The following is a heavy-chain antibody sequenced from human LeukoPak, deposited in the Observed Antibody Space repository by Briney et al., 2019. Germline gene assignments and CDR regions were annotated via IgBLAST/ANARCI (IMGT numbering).Heavy chain of an antibody. Sequence: SETLSLTCTVSGGSISSSSYYWGWIRQPPGKGLEWIGSIYYSGSTYYNPSLKSRVTISVDTSKNQFSLKLSSVTAADTAVYYCARGLGSFDPWGQGTLDTVSS. CDR2: IYYSGST. CDR3: ARGLGSFDP. J-gene: IGHJ5*02. D-gene: IGHD3-16*01. CDR1: GGSISSSSYY. V-gene: IGHV4-39*07.